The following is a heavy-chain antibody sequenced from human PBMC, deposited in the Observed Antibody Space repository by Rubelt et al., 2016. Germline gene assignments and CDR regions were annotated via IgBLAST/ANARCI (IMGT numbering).Heavy chain of an antibody. D-gene: IGHD3-3*01. V-gene: IGHV4-4*07. CDR1: GGSISSYY. Sequence: QVQLQESGPGLVKPSETLSLTCTVSGGSISSYYWSWIRQPAGKGLEWIGRIYTSGSTNYNPSLKSRVTILVDTAKNQFSLKLSSVTAADTAVYYCARLNYDFWSGYPYGMDVWGQGTTVTVSS. CDR2: IYTSGST. CDR3: ARLNYDFWSGYPYGMDV. J-gene: IGHJ6*02.